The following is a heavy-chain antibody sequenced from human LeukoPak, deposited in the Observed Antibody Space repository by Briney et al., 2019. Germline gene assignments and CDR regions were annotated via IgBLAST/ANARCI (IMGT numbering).Heavy chain of an antibody. CDR2: MNPNSGNT. D-gene: IGHD6-13*01. J-gene: IGHJ4*02. Sequence: ASVKVSCKASGYTFTSYDINWVRQATGQGLEWMGWMNPNSGNTGYAQKFQGRVTMTRNTSISTAYMELSSLRSEDTAVYYCAREFRYSSSWYLDYWGQGTLVTVSS. V-gene: IGHV1-8*01. CDR3: AREFRYSSSWYLDY. CDR1: GYTFTSYD.